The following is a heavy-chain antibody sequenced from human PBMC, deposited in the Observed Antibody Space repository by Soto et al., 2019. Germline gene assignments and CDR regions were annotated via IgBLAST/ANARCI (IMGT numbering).Heavy chain of an antibody. V-gene: IGHV1-2*02. J-gene: IGHJ4*02. CDR1: GYTFTGYY. D-gene: IGHD3-22*01. CDR3: ARGIAAYYYDSSGYYYDFSY. Sequence: ASVKVSCKASGYTFTGYYMHWVRQAPGQGLEWMGWINPNSGGTNYAQKFQGRVTMTRDTSISTAYMELSRRRSDDTAVYYCARGIAAYYYDSSGYYYDFSYWGQGTLVTVSS. CDR2: INPNSGGT.